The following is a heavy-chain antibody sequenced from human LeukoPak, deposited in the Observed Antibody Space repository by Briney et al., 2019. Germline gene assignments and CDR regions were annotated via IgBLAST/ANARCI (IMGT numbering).Heavy chain of an antibody. CDR1: GFTFSTYW. J-gene: IGHJ4*02. CDR2: IKQDGSEK. Sequence: GGSLRLSCAASGFTFSTYWMTWVRQAPGKGLEWVANIKQDGSEKYYVDSVKGRFTISRDNSKNTLYLQMNSLRAEDTAVYYCARPKDYYGSGSLDYWGQGTLVTVSS. D-gene: IGHD3-10*01. V-gene: IGHV3-7*01. CDR3: ARPKDYYGSGSLDY.